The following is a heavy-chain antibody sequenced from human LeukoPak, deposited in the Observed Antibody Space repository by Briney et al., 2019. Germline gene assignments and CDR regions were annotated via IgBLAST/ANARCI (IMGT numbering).Heavy chain of an antibody. CDR2: INHSGST. Sequence: SETLSLTCTVSGGSISSSSYYWGWIRQPPGKGLEWIGEINHSGSTNYNPSLKSRATISVDTSKNQFSLKLSSVTAADTAVYYCARRTVRGVIAYWGQGTLVTVSS. CDR3: ARRTVRGVIAY. D-gene: IGHD3-10*01. J-gene: IGHJ4*02. CDR1: GGSISSSSYY. V-gene: IGHV4-39*07.